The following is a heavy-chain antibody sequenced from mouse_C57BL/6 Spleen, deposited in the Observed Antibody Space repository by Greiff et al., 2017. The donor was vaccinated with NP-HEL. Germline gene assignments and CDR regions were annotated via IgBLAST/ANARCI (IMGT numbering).Heavy chain of an antibody. Sequence: VQLKESGAELVKPGASVKLSCTASGFNIKDYYMHWVKQRTEQGLEWIGRIDPEAGETKYAPKFQGKATITADTSYNTAYLQLSSLTSDDTAVYYGARDYGSSYGAYWGQGTLVTVSA. V-gene: IGHV14-2*01. J-gene: IGHJ3*01. CDR3: ARDYGSSYGAY. D-gene: IGHD1-1*01. CDR1: GFNIKDYY. CDR2: IDPEAGET.